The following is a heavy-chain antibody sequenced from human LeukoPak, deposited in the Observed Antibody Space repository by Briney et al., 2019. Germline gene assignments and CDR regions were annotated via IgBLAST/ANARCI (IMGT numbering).Heavy chain of an antibody. Sequence: ASVKVSCKASGYTFNSYAFSWVRQAPGQGLEWVGWINPSGGSTTYAQKFQGRVIMTGDTSTSTVYMELRSLRSEDTAVYYCARARGLGSYYGHDYYYYYYMDVWGQGTTVTVSS. D-gene: IGHD3-10*01. CDR1: GYTFNSYA. CDR2: INPSGGST. V-gene: IGHV1-46*02. CDR3: ARARGLGSYYGHDYYYYYYMDV. J-gene: IGHJ6*03.